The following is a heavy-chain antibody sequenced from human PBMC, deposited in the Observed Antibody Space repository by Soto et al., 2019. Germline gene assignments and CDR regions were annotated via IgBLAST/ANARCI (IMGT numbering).Heavy chain of an antibody. D-gene: IGHD6-19*01. V-gene: IGHV3-30-3*01. Sequence: GGSLRLSCAASGFTFSSYAMPWVRQAPGKGLEWVAVISYDGSNKYYADSVKGRFTISRDNSKNTLYLQMNSLRAEDTAVYYCARWLVRFDYWGQGTLVTVSS. J-gene: IGHJ4*02. CDR1: GFTFSSYA. CDR2: ISYDGSNK. CDR3: ARWLVRFDY.